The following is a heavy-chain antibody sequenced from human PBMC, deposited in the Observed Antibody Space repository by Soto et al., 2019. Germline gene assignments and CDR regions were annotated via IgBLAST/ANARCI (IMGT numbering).Heavy chain of an antibody. J-gene: IGHJ4*02. Sequence: PGGSLRLSCAASGFTFSSYAMSWVRQAPGKGPVWVSHINIDGSDTTYADAVKGRFTISRDNTKNTVYLQMNSLRAEDTAVYYCVRDDIGPGLDYWGLGTLVTVSS. V-gene: IGHV3-74*01. CDR2: INIDGSDT. CDR1: GFTFSSYA. CDR3: VRDDIGPGLDY.